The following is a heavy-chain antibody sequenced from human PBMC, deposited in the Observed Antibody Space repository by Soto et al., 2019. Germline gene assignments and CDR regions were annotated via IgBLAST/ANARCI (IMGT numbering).Heavy chain of an antibody. CDR1: GYTFTSYY. D-gene: IGHD3-22*01. V-gene: IGHV1-46*01. J-gene: IGHJ4*02. Sequence: ASVKVSCKASGYTFTSYYMHWVRQAPGQGLEWMGIINPSVGSTNYAQKFQGRVTITADESTSTAYMELSSLRSEDTAVYYCARGIKTYYYDSSGYTNFDYWGQGTLVTVSS. CDR2: INPSVGST. CDR3: ARGIKTYYYDSSGYTNFDY.